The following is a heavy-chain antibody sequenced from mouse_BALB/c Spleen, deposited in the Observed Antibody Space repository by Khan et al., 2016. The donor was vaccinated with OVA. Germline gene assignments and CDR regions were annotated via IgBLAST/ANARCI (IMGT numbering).Heavy chain of an antibody. J-gene: IGHJ2*01. CDR1: GFTFSSYA. Sequence: VQLKQSGGGLVKPGGSLKLSCAASGFTFSSYAMSWVRQTPETRLEWVASISSGGFTYYPDSVKGRFTISRDNARDILYLQMSSLRSEDTAICYCTECLFLYYFDYWGQGTTLTVSS. V-gene: IGHV5-6-5*01. CDR3: TECLFLYYFDY. CDR2: ISSGGFT. D-gene: IGHD6-1*01.